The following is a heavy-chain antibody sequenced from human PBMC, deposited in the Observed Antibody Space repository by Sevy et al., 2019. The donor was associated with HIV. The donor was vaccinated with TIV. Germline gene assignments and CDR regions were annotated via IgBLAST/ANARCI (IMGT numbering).Heavy chain of an antibody. CDR1: GYTFTSYG. V-gene: IGHV1-18*01. Sequence: ASVKVSCTASGYTFTSYGISWVRQAPGQGLEWMGWISAYNGNTNYEQKLQGRVTLTTDTSTSTAYMELWSLRSDDTAGYYCARGYYDFWSGYYRRDAFDIWGQGTMVTVSS. J-gene: IGHJ3*02. CDR2: ISAYNGNT. CDR3: ARGYYDFWSGYYRRDAFDI. D-gene: IGHD3-3*01.